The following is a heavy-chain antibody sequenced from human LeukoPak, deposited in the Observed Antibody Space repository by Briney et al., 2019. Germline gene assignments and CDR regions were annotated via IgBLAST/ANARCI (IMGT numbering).Heavy chain of an antibody. Sequence: PGGSLRLSCAASGLTVTSNYMSWVRQAPGKGLEWVSVIYSGGSTYYADSVKGRFTISRDNAKNSLYLQMTSLRAEDTAVYYCARVLKYYYYMDVWGKGTTVTVSS. J-gene: IGHJ6*03. V-gene: IGHV3-53*01. CDR1: GLTVTSNY. CDR3: ARVLKYYYYMDV. CDR2: IYSGGST.